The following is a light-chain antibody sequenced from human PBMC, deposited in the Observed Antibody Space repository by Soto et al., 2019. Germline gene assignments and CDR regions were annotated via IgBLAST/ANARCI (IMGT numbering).Light chain of an antibody. Sequence: DIQMTQSPSSLSASVGDRVTITCRASQSISKYLNWYQQKPGQAPNLLIYAASTLQSGVPSRFSGSGSGTDFTLTISSLQPVDFATYYCRQSYSTPPHTFGQGTKLEIK. CDR2: AAS. CDR1: QSISKY. V-gene: IGKV1-39*01. J-gene: IGKJ2*01. CDR3: RQSYSTPPHT.